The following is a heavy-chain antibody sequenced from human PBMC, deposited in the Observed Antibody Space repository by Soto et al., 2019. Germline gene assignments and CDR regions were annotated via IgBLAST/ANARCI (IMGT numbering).Heavy chain of an antibody. CDR3: ARDKDVDCSSTSCYVWGGNWFDP. J-gene: IGHJ5*02. Sequence: ASVKVSCKASGYTFTSYAMHWVRQAPGQRLEWMGWINAGNGNTKYSQKFQGRVTITRDTSASTAYMELSSLRSDDTAVYYCARDKDVDCSSTSCYVWGGNWFDPWGQGTLVSVSS. CDR2: INAGNGNT. D-gene: IGHD2-2*01. CDR1: GYTFTSYA. V-gene: IGHV1-3*01.